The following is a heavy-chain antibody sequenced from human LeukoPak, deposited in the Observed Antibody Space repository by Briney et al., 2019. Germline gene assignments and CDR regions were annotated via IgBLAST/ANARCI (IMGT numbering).Heavy chain of an antibody. J-gene: IGHJ4*02. V-gene: IGHV3-23*01. CDR1: GLSFSFYA. Sequence: GGSLRLSCAASGLSFSFYAMSWVRQAPGKGLEWVSSISGGGAGTYYVDSVRGRFTISRDNSKNTLYLQMNSLRAEDTAVYYCAKDRNLYSSSWNDYWGQGTLVTVSS. CDR3: AKDRNLYSSSWNDY. D-gene: IGHD6-13*01. CDR2: ISGGGAGT.